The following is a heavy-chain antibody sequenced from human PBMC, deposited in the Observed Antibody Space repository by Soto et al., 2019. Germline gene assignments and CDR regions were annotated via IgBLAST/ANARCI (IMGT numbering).Heavy chain of an antibody. V-gene: IGHV4-39*01. Sequence: SETLSLTCTVSGDSITSNSYFWAWIRQPPGKGLEWIGSIYYSGTTYYNPSLRSRVTISVDTSKNQFSLQLNSVTPEDTAVYYCGRFGSGWWFDYWGQGTLVTVSS. CDR2: IYYSGTT. CDR3: GRFGSGWWFDY. D-gene: IGHD6-19*01. J-gene: IGHJ4*02. CDR1: GDSITSNSYF.